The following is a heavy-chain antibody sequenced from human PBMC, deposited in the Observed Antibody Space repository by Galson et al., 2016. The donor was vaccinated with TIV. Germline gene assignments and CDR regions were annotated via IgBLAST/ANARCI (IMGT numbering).Heavy chain of an antibody. CDR3: AKDSTTTLYYMDV. Sequence: SLRLSCAASGFTFSSHYMYWVRQAPGKGLEWVAFIRYDGSNKYYADSVKGRFTISRDNSKNTVYLQMNGLRAEDTALYCCAKDSTTTLYYMDVWGKGTTVTVSS. V-gene: IGHV3-30*02. CDR2: IRYDGSNK. CDR1: GFTFSSHY. D-gene: IGHD4-17*01. J-gene: IGHJ6*03.